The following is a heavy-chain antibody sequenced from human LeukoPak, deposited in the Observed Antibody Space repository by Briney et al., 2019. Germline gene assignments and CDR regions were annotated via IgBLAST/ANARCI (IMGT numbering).Heavy chain of an antibody. Sequence: GGSLRLSCAASGFIFRTYGMSWVRQAPGEGLEWVSSITGSAYSTYYADSVRGRFTISRDSSKNTLYLQMNSLRAGDTAVYYCAKPHFDDWGQGTLVTVSS. J-gene: IGHJ4*02. CDR2: ITGSAYST. CDR3: AKPHFDD. V-gene: IGHV3-23*01. CDR1: GFIFRTYG.